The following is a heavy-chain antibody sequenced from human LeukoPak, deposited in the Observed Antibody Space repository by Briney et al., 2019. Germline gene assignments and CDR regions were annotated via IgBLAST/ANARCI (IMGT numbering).Heavy chain of an antibody. J-gene: IGHJ4*02. CDR1: GGSISGYY. CDR2: IYYSGST. Sequence: SETLSLTCTVSGGSISGYYWSWIRQPPGKGLEWIGYIYYSGSTYYNPSLKSRVTISVDTSKNQCTLKLFSVTAADTAVYYCARVGDYALKDWGQGTLVTVSS. CDR3: ARVGDYALKD. V-gene: IGHV4-59*12. D-gene: IGHD3-16*01.